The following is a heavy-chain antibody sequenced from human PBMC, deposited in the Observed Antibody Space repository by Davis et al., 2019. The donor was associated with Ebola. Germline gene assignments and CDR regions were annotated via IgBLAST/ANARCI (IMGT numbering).Heavy chain of an antibody. V-gene: IGHV3-30-3*01. CDR2: ISYDGSNK. CDR1: GFTFSSYA. D-gene: IGHD2-2*01. J-gene: IGHJ4*02. CDR3: ARDGVVVVPAAISGTFDY. Sequence: PGGSLRLSCAASGFTFSSYAMHWVRQAPGKGLEWVAVISYDGSNKYYADSVKGRFTISRDNSKNTLYLQMNSLRAEDTAVYYCARDGVVVVPAAISGTFDYWGQGTLVTVSS.